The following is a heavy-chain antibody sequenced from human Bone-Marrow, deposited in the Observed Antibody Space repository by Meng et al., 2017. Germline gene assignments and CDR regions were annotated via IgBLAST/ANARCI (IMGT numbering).Heavy chain of an antibody. CDR1: GYTFTSYD. CDR3: ARATYGSGSYYNALYYYYYYGMDV. V-gene: IGHV1-8*03. D-gene: IGHD3-10*01. J-gene: IGHJ6*02. Sequence: ASVKVSCKASGYTFTSYDINWVRQATGQGLEWMGWMNPNSGNTGYAQKFQGRVTITRNTSISTAYMELSSLRSEDTAVYYCARATYGSGSYYNALYYYYYYGMDVWGQGTTVTGAS. CDR2: MNPNSGNT.